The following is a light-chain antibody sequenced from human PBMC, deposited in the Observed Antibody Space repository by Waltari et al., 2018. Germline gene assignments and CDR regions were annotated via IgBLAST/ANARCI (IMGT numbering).Light chain of an antibody. V-gene: IGLV4-69*01. CDR1: SGHSSNV. J-gene: IGLJ3*02. Sequence: QLVLTQSPSASASLGASVKITCTLSSGHSSNVVAWHQQQPEKGPRSLMKVNRDGSHSKGDGIPDRFSGSSSVAERYLTISSLQSDDEADYYCQTWGTGIWVFGGGTRLTVL. CDR3: QTWGTGIWV. CDR2: VNRDGSH.